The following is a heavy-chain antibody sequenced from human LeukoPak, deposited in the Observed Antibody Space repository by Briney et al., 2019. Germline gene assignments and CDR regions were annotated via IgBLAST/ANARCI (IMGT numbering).Heavy chain of an antibody. D-gene: IGHD5-18*01. CDR2: IYSGGST. V-gene: IGHV3-66*01. CDR1: GFRVSDYY. J-gene: IGHJ4*02. Sequence: GGSLRLSCAVSGFRVSDYYMSWVRQAPGKGLEWVSVIYSGGSTYYADSVKGRFTISRDNSKNTLYLQMNSLRAEDTAVYYCARDRYSYGFFDYWGQGTLVTVSS. CDR3: ARDRYSYGFFDY.